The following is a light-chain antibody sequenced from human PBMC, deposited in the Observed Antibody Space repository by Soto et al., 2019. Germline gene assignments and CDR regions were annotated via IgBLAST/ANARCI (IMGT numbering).Light chain of an antibody. Sequence: EIVLTQSPGTLSLSPGERATLSCRASQSVSSSYLAWYQQKPGQAPRLLIYGASSRATGIPDRFSGSGSGTDFTLTISRLEPEDFAVYYCQQCRSSPITFGQGTRLEIK. J-gene: IGKJ5*01. V-gene: IGKV3-20*01. CDR3: QQCRSSPIT. CDR2: GAS. CDR1: QSVSSSY.